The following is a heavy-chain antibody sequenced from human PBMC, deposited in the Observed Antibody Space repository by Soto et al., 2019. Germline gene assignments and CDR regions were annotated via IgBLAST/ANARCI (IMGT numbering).Heavy chain of an antibody. D-gene: IGHD3-10*01. V-gene: IGHV5-51*01. Sequence: GESLKISCKGSGYSFTSYWIGWVRQMPGKGLEWMGIIYPGDSDTRYSPSFRGQVTISADKSISTAYLQWSSLKASDTAMYYCATSGKLEREKVYDAFDIWGQGTMVTV. CDR3: ATSGKLEREKVYDAFDI. J-gene: IGHJ3*02. CDR1: GYSFTSYW. CDR2: IYPGDSDT.